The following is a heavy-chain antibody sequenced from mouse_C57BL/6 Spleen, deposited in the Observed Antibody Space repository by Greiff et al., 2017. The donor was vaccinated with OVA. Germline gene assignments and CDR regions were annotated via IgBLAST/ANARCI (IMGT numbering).Heavy chain of an antibody. D-gene: IGHD2-4*01. V-gene: IGHV5-4*03. CDR3: ARRVNYYDLAY. CDR2: ISDGGSYT. Sequence: EVKLVESGGGLVKPGGSLKLSCAASGFTFSSYAMSWVRQTPEKRLEWVATISDGGSYTYYPDNVKGRFTISRDNAKNNLYLQMSHLKSEDTAMYYCARRVNYYDLAYWGQGTLVTVSA. J-gene: IGHJ3*01. CDR1: GFTFSSYA.